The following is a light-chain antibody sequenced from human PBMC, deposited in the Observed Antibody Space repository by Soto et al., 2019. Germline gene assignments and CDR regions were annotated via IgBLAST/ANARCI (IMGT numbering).Light chain of an antibody. CDR1: QFVTSGH. V-gene: IGKV3-20*01. CDR3: QQYGSSVT. J-gene: IGKJ5*01. CDR2: DAS. Sequence: EIMLTQSPSTLSVSSGEGATLSCRASQFVTSGHLAWYQQKPGQAPRLLIYDASTRATGIPDRFSGSGSGTDFSLTISRLEPEDFAVYYCQQYGSSVTFGQGTRLEIK.